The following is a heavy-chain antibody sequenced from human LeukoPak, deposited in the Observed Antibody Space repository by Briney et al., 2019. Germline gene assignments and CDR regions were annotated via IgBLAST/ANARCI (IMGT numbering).Heavy chain of an antibody. CDR3: AREKGPDYYDSSGSHGDAFDI. D-gene: IGHD3-22*01. CDR1: GGSISSGGYY. CDR2: IYYSGST. J-gene: IGHJ3*02. V-gene: IGHV4-31*03. Sequence: PSQTLSLTCTVSGGSISSGGYYWSWIRQHPGKGLEWIGYIYYSGSTYYNPSLKSRVTISVDTSKNQFSLKLSSVTAADTAVYYCAREKGPDYYDSSGSHGDAFDIWGQGTMVTVSS.